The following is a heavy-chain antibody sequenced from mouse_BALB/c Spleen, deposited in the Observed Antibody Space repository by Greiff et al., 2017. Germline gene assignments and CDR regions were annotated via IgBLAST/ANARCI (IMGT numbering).Heavy chain of an antibody. J-gene: IGHJ3*01. CDR1: GYTFTSYT. D-gene: IGHD3-2*01. CDR3: ARCLRQLGAWFAY. CDR2: INPSSGYT. Sequence: VQLQQSGAELARPGASVKMSCKASGYTFTSYTMHWVKQRPGQGLEWIGYINPSSGYTNYNQKFKDKATLTADKSSSTAYMQLSSLTSEDSAVYYCARCLRQLGAWFAYWGQGTLVTVSA. V-gene: IGHV1-4*01.